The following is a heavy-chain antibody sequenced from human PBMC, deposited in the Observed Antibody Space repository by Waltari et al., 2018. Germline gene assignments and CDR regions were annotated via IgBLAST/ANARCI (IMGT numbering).Heavy chain of an antibody. Sequence: QVQLVQSGAEVKKPGSSVKVSCTASGGIFSSYTLSWVRQAPGQGLEWMGRIIPILRTANYAQKFQGRVTITADKATSTAYMELSSLRSEDTAVYYCARGDSYGSADGFDIWGQGTMVTVSS. D-gene: IGHD5-18*01. CDR2: IIPILRTA. CDR3: ARGDSYGSADGFDI. J-gene: IGHJ3*02. CDR1: GGIFSSYT. V-gene: IGHV1-69*08.